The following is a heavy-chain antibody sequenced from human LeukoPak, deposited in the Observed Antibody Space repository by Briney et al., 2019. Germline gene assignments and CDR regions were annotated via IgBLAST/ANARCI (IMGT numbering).Heavy chain of an antibody. CDR3: ARGGYSYGPDAFDI. D-gene: IGHD5-18*01. CDR2: ISYDGSNK. V-gene: IGHV3-30-3*01. Sequence: GRSLRLSCAASGFTFSSYAMHWVRQAPGKGLEWVAVISYDGSNKYYADSVKGRFTISRDNSKNTLYLQVNSLRAEDTAVYYCARGGYSYGPDAFDIWGQGTMVTVSS. CDR1: GFTFSSYA. J-gene: IGHJ3*02.